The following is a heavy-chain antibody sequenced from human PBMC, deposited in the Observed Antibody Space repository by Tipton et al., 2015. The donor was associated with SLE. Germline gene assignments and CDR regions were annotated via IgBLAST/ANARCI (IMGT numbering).Heavy chain of an antibody. D-gene: IGHD3-3*01. CDR3: ARDPVHDFWSGYYGGAFDI. Sequence: TLSLTCTVSGGSISSSSYYWGWIRQPPGKGLEWIGSIYYSGSTYYNPSLKSRVTISVDTSKNQFSLKLSSVTAADTAVYYCARDPVHDFWSGYYGGAFDIWGQGTMVTVSS. J-gene: IGHJ3*02. V-gene: IGHV4-39*07. CDR1: GGSISSSSYY. CDR2: IYYSGST.